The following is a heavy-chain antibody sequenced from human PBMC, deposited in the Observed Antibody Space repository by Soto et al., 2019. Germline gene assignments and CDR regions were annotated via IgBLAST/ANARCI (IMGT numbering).Heavy chain of an antibody. V-gene: IGHV1-69*01. CDR3: ARDEAYCGGDCSGY. D-gene: IGHD2-21*02. CDR2: IIPIFGTA. J-gene: IGHJ4*02. CDR1: GGTFSSYA. Sequence: QVQLVQSGAEVKKPGSSVKVSCKASGGTFSSYAISWVRQAPGQGLEWMGGIIPIFGTANYAQKFQGRVTITADESTSTAYMELSGLRSEDTAVYYCARDEAYCGGDCSGYWGQGTLVTVSS.